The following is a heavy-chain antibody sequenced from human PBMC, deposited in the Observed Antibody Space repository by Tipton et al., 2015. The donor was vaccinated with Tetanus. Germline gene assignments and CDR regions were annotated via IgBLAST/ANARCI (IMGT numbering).Heavy chain of an antibody. D-gene: IGHD5-12*01. V-gene: IGHV4-61*01. CDR1: GGSVSGSNYF. CDR2: IYYSGST. Sequence: TLSLTCSVSGGSVSGSNYFWNWIRQQPGKGPEWIGYIYYSGSTNYNPSLKSRVTISVDTSKNQFSLKLSSVTAADTAVYYCVRGRGLGAYSFGFEYWGQGALVTVSS. CDR3: VRGRGLGAYSFGFEY. J-gene: IGHJ4*02.